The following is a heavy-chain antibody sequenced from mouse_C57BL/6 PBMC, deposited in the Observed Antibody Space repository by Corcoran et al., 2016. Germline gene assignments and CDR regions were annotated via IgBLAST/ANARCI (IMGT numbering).Heavy chain of an antibody. CDR2: INPNNGGT. CDR3: ARGDSSGYWFAY. V-gene: IGHV1-18*01. Sequence: EVQLQQSGPELVKPGASVKIPCKASGYTFTDYNMDWVKQSHGKSLEWIGDINPNNGGTSYNQKFKGKATLTVDKSSSTAYMELRSLTSEDSAVYYCARGDSSGYWFAYWGQGTLVTVSA. CDR1: GYTFTDYN. J-gene: IGHJ3*01. D-gene: IGHD3-2*02.